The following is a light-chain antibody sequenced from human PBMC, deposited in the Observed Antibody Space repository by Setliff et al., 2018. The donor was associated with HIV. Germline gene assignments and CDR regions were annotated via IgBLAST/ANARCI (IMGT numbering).Light chain of an antibody. CDR3: SSYASSNSYV. CDR2: EIT. V-gene: IGLV2-8*01. Sequence: QSVLTQPHSASGSPGQSVTISCTGTSSDVGDYNYVSWYQQHPGKAPKLMIYEITKRPSGVPDRFSGSKSGNTASLTVSGLQAEDEADYYCSSYASSNSYVFGTGTKVTVL. CDR1: SSDVGDYNY. J-gene: IGLJ1*01.